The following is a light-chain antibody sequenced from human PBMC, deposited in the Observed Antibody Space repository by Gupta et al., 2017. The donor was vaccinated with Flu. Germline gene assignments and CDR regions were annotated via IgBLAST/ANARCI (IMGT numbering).Light chain of an antibody. J-gene: IGKJ3*01. CDR1: QTVLVSSNNKTY. V-gene: IGKV4-1*01. CDR3: LQYSSKPLT. Sequence: LGGQATINCKSSQTVLVSSNNKTYLAWYQQKPGQPPKLLLYRVSTRESGVPDRFSGSGSGTDFTLTISSLQAEDVAVYYCLQYSSKPLTFGPGTKVDIK. CDR2: RVS.